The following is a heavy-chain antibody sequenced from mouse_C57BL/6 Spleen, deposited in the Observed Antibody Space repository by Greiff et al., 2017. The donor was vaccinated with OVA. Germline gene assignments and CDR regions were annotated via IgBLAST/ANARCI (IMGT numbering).Heavy chain of an antibody. Sequence: EVKLQESGGGLVKPGGSLKLSCAASGFTFSSYAMSWVRQTPEKRLEWVATISDGGSYTYYPDNVQGRFTISRDNAKNNLYLQMSHLKSEDTAMYYGARNYGTLYQYVDVWGTGTTVTVSS. CDR1: GFTFSSYA. J-gene: IGHJ1*03. CDR3: ARNYGTLYQYVDV. V-gene: IGHV5-4*03. D-gene: IGHD1-1*01. CDR2: ISDGGSYT.